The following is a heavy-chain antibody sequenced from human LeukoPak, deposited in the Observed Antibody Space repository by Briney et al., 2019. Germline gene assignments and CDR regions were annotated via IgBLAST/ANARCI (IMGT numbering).Heavy chain of an antibody. CDR2: INHSGIT. D-gene: IGHD5-18*01. CDR3: ARRSGYSYGYAFDI. CDR1: GGSFSGYY. J-gene: IGHJ3*02. Sequence: SETLSLTCAVYGGSFSGYYWSWIRQPPGKGLEWIGEINHSGITYYNPSLKSRVTISVDTSKNQFSLKLSSVTAADTAVYYCARRSGYSYGYAFDIWGQGTMVTVSS. V-gene: IGHV4-34*01.